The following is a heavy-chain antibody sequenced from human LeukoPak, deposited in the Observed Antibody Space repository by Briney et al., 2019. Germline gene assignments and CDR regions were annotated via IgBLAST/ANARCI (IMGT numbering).Heavy chain of an antibody. D-gene: IGHD3-16*02. J-gene: IGHJ4*02. CDR2: IKSKTDGGTT. Sequence: GGSLRLSCAASGFTFSNAWMSWVRQAPGKGLEWVGRIKSKTDGGTTDYAAPVKGRFTISRDDSKNTLYLQMNSLKTEDTAVYYCTTDRLWWGRYRRADAFDYWGQGTLVTVSS. CDR3: TTDRLWWGRYRRADAFDY. V-gene: IGHV3-15*01. CDR1: GFTFSNAW.